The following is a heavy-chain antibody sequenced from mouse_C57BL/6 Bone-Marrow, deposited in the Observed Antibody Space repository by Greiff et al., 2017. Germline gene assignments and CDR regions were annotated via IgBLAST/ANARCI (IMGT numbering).Heavy chain of an antibody. CDR3: AKGILRGNWYFDV. Sequence: EVHLVESGGGLVKPGGSLKLSCAASGFTFSDYGMHWVRQAPEKGLEWVAYISSGSSTIYYADTVKGRFTISSDNAKNTLFMQMTSLRSEDTAMYYCAKGILRGNWYFDVWGTGTTVTVSS. D-gene: IGHD1-1*01. CDR2: ISSGSSTI. V-gene: IGHV5-17*01. CDR1: GFTFSDYG. J-gene: IGHJ1*03.